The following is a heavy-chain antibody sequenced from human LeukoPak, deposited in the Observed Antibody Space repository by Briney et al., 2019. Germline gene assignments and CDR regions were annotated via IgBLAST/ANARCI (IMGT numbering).Heavy chain of an antibody. V-gene: IGHV1-18*01. Sequence: ASVKVSCKASGYTFTSYGISWVRQAPGQGLEWMGWISAYSGNTNYAQKLQGRVTMTTDTSTSTAYMELRSLRSDDTAVYYCARVGYYDSDSPYYYGMDVWGQGTTVTVSS. CDR1: GYTFTSYG. CDR2: ISAYSGNT. CDR3: ARVGYYDSDSPYYYGMDV. D-gene: IGHD3-22*01. J-gene: IGHJ6*02.